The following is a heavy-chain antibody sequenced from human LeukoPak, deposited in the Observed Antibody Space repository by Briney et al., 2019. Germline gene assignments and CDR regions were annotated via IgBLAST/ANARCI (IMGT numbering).Heavy chain of an antibody. CDR1: GYTFTSYA. CDR3: ARAHGSSGYPYYYYMDV. V-gene: IGHV1-8*02. J-gene: IGHJ6*03. Sequence: ASVKVSCKASGYTFTSYAMNWVRQAPGQGLEWMGWVNPNSGNTGYAQKFQGRVTMTRNTSISTAYMELSSLRSEDTAVYYCARAHGSSGYPYYYYMDVWGKGTTVTISS. D-gene: IGHD3-22*01. CDR2: VNPNSGNT.